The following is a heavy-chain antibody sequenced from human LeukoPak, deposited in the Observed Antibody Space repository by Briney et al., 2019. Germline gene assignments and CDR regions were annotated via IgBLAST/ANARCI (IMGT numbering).Heavy chain of an antibody. Sequence: GGSLRLSCVASGFSLRRYWMYWVRQAPGKGLVWVSRISSDASNTTYGDSVKGRFTIARDNAKNTLFLQMSSLRADDTAMYYCARSIGGNLDYWGQGTLVTVSS. CDR1: GFSLRRYW. CDR3: ARSIGGNLDY. CDR2: ISSDASNT. V-gene: IGHV3-74*01. D-gene: IGHD3-16*01. J-gene: IGHJ4*02.